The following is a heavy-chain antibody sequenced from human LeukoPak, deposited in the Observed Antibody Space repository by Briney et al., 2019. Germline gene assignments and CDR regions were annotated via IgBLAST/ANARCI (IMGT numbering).Heavy chain of an antibody. CDR1: GFTFSSYA. J-gene: IGHJ1*01. V-gene: IGHV3-64D*06. CDR3: VRHMVRGIVVNEYFQH. Sequence: GSLRLSCSASGFTFSSYAMHWVRQAPGKGLEYVSAISSNGGSTYYADSVKGRFTISRDNSKNTLYLQMSSLRAEDTAVYYCVRHMVRGIVVNEYFQHWGQGTLVTVSS. D-gene: IGHD3-10*01. CDR2: ISSNGGST.